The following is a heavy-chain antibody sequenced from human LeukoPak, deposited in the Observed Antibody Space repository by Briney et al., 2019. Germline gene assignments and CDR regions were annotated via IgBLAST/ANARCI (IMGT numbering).Heavy chain of an antibody. J-gene: IGHJ4*02. CDR1: GFTFSSYS. CDR2: ISSSSSYI. CDR3: ARDLPTHYYDSSGYAFDY. Sequence: GGSLRLSCAASGFTFSSYSVNWVRQAPGKGLEWVSSISSSSSYIYYADSVKGRFTISRDNAKNSLYLQMNSLRAEDTAVYYCARDLPTHYYDSSGYAFDYWGQGTLVTVSS. D-gene: IGHD3-22*01. V-gene: IGHV3-21*01.